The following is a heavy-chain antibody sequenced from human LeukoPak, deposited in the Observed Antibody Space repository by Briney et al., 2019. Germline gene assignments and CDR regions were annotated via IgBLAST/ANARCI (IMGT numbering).Heavy chain of an antibody. CDR3: ARHSYDSSGYRPRLAAADPALDY. J-gene: IGHJ4*02. D-gene: IGHD3-22*01. Sequence: SETLSLTCTVSGGSISSYYWSWIRQPPGKGLEWIGYNYYSGSTNYNPSLKSRVTISVDTSKNQFSLKLSSVTAADTAVYYCARHSYDSSGYRPRLAAADPALDYWGQGTLVTVSS. V-gene: IGHV4-59*08. CDR2: NYYSGST. CDR1: GGSISSYY.